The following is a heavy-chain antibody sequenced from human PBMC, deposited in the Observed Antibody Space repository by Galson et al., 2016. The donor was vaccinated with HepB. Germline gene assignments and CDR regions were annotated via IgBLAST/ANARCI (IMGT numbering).Heavy chain of an antibody. CDR2: IAYDGSKK. Sequence: SLRLSCAASGFSFITYAMHWVRQPPGKGLEWVAVIAYDGSKKYYADSVKGRFTISRDNSKNTLYLQMNSLRAEDTAVYYCAKGDWFGELLSTFDFWGQGALVTVSS. V-gene: IGHV3-30*18. D-gene: IGHD3-10*01. CDR3: AKGDWFGELLSTFDF. J-gene: IGHJ4*02. CDR1: GFSFITYA.